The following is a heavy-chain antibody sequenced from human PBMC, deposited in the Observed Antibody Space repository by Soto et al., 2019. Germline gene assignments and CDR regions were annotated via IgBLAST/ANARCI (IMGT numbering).Heavy chain of an antibody. CDR2: IYFSGST. V-gene: IGHV4-31*03. CDR3: ARGDWPTQMDV. Sequence: QVQLQESGPGLVKPSQTLSLTCTVSGGSISGGTYYWSWIHQPPGQGLEWIGYIYFSGSTYYNPSLKSRVIISVDTSKNQFSLRLSSVTAADTAVYYCARGDWPTQMDVWGQGTTGTVSS. D-gene: IGHD2-21*01. J-gene: IGHJ6*02. CDR1: GGSISGGTYY.